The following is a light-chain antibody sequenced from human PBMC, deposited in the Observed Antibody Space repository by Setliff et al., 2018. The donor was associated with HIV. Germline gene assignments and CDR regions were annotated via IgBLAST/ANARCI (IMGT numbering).Light chain of an antibody. Sequence: QSALTQSSSMSGTPGQRVTISCSGSRSNIGSNAVSWYQHFPGTAPKLLIYINNQRPSGVPDRFSGSKSGTSASLAISGLRFDDEADYYCATWDDALNGVVFGGGTKVTVL. CDR2: INN. CDR3: ATWDDALNGVV. CDR1: RSNIGSNA. V-gene: IGLV1-44*01. J-gene: IGLJ2*01.